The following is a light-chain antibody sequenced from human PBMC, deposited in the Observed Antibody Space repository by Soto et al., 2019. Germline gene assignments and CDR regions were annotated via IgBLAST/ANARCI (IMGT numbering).Light chain of an antibody. CDR3: QHYNSYSEA. CDR1: QSVSSSY. J-gene: IGKJ1*01. Sequence: EIVLTQSPGTRSLSPGERATLSCRASQSVSSSYLAWYQQKPGQAPRLLIYGASSRATGIPSRFSGSGSGTEFTLTISSLQPDDFATYYCQHYNSYSEAFGQGTKVDIK. V-gene: IGKV3-20*01. CDR2: GAS.